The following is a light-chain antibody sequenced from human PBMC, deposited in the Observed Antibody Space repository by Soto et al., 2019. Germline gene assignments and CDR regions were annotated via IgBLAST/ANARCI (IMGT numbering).Light chain of an antibody. CDR1: QSVSSN. V-gene: IGKV3-15*01. CDR3: QQYNNWPLT. CDR2: GAS. J-gene: IGKJ4*01. Sequence: EIVMTQSPATLSVSPGERATLSCRASQSVSSNLAWYQQKPGQAPRLLIYGASTRATGIPARFSGSGSGTEFTLTISSLQSEDFEVYYCQQYNNWPLTFGVGTKVEIK.